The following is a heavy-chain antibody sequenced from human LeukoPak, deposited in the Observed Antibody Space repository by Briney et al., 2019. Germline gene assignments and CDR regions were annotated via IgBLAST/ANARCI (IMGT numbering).Heavy chain of an antibody. CDR2: PRKKANAFTT. CDR1: GFTLSDYY. CDR3: ARAQSDSSGYYYVGDY. V-gene: IGHV3-72*01. J-gene: IGHJ4*02. Sequence: GGSLRVSCAASGFTLSDYYMDWVSQAPGQGLEWVARPRKKANAFTTEYAASVEGRFTTSRDASKNSVDLQMNSLITEYTAVYYCARAQSDSSGYYYVGDYWGQGTLVTVSS. D-gene: IGHD3-22*01.